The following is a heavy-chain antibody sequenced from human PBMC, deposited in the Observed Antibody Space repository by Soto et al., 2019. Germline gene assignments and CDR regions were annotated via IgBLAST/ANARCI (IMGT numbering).Heavy chain of an antibody. J-gene: IGHJ3*01. CDR3: VRARGPCTPGSCASRGFDL. CDR1: GFTLSYCG. V-gene: IGHV3-33*01. CDR2: AWHDGRHL. Sequence: QEQLVESGGGMVQPGRSLRLSCEASGFTLSYCGMNGVSQAPGTGLEWVAVAWHDGRHLAYADSARGRFTISRDDSKRTLFLQMDSRRVEETAVYLGVRARGPCTPGSCASRGFDLWGKGTMVTVPS. D-gene: IGHD2-8*01.